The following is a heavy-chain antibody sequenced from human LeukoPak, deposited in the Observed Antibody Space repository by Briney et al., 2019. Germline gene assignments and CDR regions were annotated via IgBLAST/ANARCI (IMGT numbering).Heavy chain of an antibody. D-gene: IGHD5-12*01. CDR2: IYYSGST. CDR1: GGSISSYH. Sequence: SETLSLTCTVSGGSISSYHWSWIRQPPGKGLEWIGYIYYSGSTNYNPSLKSRVTISVDTSKNQFSLKLSSVTAADTAVYYCARWGTDGGYDSGLDYWGQGTLVTVSS. V-gene: IGHV4-59*01. J-gene: IGHJ4*02. CDR3: ARWGTDGGYDSGLDY.